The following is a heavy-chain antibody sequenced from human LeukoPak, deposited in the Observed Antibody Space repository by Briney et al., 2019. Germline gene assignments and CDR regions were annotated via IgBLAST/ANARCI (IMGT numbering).Heavy chain of an antibody. CDR1: GFTFNTYT. CDR2: MSYDGSTK. Sequence: PGRSLRLSCAASGFTFNTYTMHWARQAPGKELGWVGVMSYDGSTKYYAASVKGRLPISRDNSPNTLYLQMNSLRVEETAVYYCAKAGDAGGGSKRVDYWGQGTLVTVSS. V-gene: IGHV3-30-3*01. D-gene: IGHD2-8*02. CDR3: AKAGDAGGGSKRVDY. J-gene: IGHJ4*02.